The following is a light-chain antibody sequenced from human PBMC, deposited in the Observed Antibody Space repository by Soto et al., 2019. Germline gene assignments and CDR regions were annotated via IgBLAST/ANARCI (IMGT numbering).Light chain of an antibody. J-gene: IGKJ5*01. V-gene: IGKV3-20*01. CDR2: GAS. CDR3: QHYVERSPIT. CDR1: QSVNSN. Sequence: EIVLTQSPDTLSVSPGERATLSCRASQSVNSNLAWYQQKLGQAPRLLISGASSRATGIPDRFSGSGSGTDFTLTIRRLEPEDFALYYCQHYVERSPITFGQGTRLEIK.